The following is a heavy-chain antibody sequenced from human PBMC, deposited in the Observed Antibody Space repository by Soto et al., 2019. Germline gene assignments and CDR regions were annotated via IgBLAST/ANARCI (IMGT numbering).Heavy chain of an antibody. Sequence: GGSLRLSCAASGFAFSSYAMSWVRQAPGKGLEWVSAISGSGGSTYYADSVKGRFTISRDNSKNTLYLQMNSLRAEDTAVYYCAKVGRYNSSPLDVFDFWGKGTMVPVSS. CDR1: GFAFSSYA. V-gene: IGHV3-23*01. J-gene: IGHJ3*01. CDR3: AKVGRYNSSPLDVFDF. D-gene: IGHD3-22*01. CDR2: ISGSGGST.